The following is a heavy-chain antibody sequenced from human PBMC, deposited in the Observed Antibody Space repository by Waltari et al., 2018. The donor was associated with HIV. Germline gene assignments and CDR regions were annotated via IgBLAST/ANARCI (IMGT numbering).Heavy chain of an antibody. J-gene: IGHJ4*02. V-gene: IGHV2-5*01. CDR1: GFSPSTSGVG. Sequence: QITLKESGPTLVKPTQTLALTCTFSGFSPSTSGVGVGWIRQPPGKALEWLAVIYWNDDKRYSPSLKSRLTITKDTSKNQVVLTMTNMDPVDTATYYCAHYGVGSENWGQGTLVTISS. CDR3: AHYGVGSEN. D-gene: IGHD1-26*01. CDR2: IYWNDDK.